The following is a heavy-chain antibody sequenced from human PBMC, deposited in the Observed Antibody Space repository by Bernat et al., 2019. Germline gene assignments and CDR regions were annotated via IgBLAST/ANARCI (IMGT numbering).Heavy chain of an antibody. CDR1: GLTFSSYG. CDR2: ILYDGSDK. CDR3: ATALGGSGWPGPYGMDV. Sequence: QVQLVESGGGVVQPGGSLRISCEASGLTFSSYGMHWVRQAPGKGLEWMAVILYDGSDKYYADSVKGRFTISRDNSMNPLYLQMNSLRAEDAAVYHCATALGGSGWPGPYGMDVWGQWTTVAVS. D-gene: IGHD6-19*01. V-gene: IGHV3-33*05. J-gene: IGHJ6*02.